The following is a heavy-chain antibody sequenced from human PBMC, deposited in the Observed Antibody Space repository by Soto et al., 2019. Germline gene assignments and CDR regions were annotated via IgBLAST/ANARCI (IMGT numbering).Heavy chain of an antibody. D-gene: IGHD3-10*01. CDR2: ISGTGNTM. V-gene: IGHV3-48*01. CDR1: GFTFSGYS. Sequence: GGSLRLSCAASGFTFSGYSMNWVRQAPGTGLEWVSYISGTGNTMYYADSVKGRFTISRDNAKNSLYLQMNSLRPEDTAFYYCAKDGFSGNSTNWFDPRGQGTLVTVSS. CDR3: AKDGFSGNSTNWFDP. J-gene: IGHJ5*02.